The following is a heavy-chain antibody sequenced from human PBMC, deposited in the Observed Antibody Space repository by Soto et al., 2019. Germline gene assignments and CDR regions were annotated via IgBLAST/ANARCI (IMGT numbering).Heavy chain of an antibody. CDR1: GYTFTSYV. CDR3: ARVVSTVAGPYGMDV. CDR2: ISAYNGNT. D-gene: IGHD6-19*01. V-gene: IGHV1-18*01. J-gene: IGHJ6*02. Sequence: QVQLVQSGAEVKKPGASVKVSCRASGYTFTSYVISWVRQAPAQGLEWMGWISAYNGNTNFAQKLQGRVTMTTDTPTSTAYRERRSLRSVDTAVYYCARVVSTVAGPYGMDVWGQGTTVTVSS.